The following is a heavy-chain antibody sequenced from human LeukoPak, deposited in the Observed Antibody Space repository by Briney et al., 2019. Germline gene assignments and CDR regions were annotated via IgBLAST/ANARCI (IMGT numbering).Heavy chain of an antibody. CDR2: LNSSGGST. V-gene: IGHV1-46*01. CDR1: GYIFTDYY. D-gene: IGHD1-26*01. Sequence: GASVKVSCKTSGYIFTDYYIHWVRQAPGQGLEWMGILNSSGGSTTYAQKFQGRITMTRDAFTSTVYMELRSLRSEDTAVYYCARDRWELPYYFDYWGQGTLVTVSS. CDR3: ARDRWELPYYFDY. J-gene: IGHJ4*02.